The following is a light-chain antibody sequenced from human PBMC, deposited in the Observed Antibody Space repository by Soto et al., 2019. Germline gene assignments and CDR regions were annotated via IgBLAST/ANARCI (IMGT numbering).Light chain of an antibody. V-gene: IGKV1-5*01. CDR3: QQYNGYSTWT. CDR2: DAS. J-gene: IGKJ1*01. CDR1: QSISRW. Sequence: DIQLTQSPSTLSASVGDRVTIACRASQSISRWVAWYQQKPGKAPKVLIWDASSLHSGVQSRFSGSGSGTEFTLRISGLQTDDFATYYFQQYNGYSTWTFGQGTKVEI.